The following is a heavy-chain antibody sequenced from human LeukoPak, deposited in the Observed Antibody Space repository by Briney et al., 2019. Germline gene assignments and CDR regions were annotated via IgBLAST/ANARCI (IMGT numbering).Heavy chain of an antibody. J-gene: IGHJ4*02. CDR1: GFPLRRYA. Sequence: GGSLRLSCAASGFPLRRYAMSWVRQAPGKGLEWVSGISGSGGSTYYADSVKGRFTISRDNAKNTVYLQMNSLRAENTAVYYCAKSAWIQLWKQGYFDYWGQGTLVTVSS. CDR3: AKSAWIQLWKQGYFDY. D-gene: IGHD5-18*01. CDR2: ISGSGGST. V-gene: IGHV3-23*01.